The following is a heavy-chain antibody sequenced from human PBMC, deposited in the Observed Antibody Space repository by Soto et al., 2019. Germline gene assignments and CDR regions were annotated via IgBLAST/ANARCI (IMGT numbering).Heavy chain of an antibody. J-gene: IGHJ4*02. V-gene: IGHV4-39*01. CDR2: IYYSGST. Sequence: SETLSLTCTVSGGSISSSSYYWGWIRQPPGKGLEWIGSIYYSGSTYYNPSLKSRVTISVDTSKNQFSLKLSSVTAADTAVYYCARQPLDTTSSWYFDYWGQGTLVTVPQ. D-gene: IGHD6-13*01. CDR1: GGSISSSSYY. CDR3: ARQPLDTTSSWYFDY.